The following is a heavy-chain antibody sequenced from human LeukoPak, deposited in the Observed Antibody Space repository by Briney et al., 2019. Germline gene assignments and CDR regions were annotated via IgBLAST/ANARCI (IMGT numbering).Heavy chain of an antibody. V-gene: IGHV4-4*09. CDR1: GGSISNYF. CDR3: TRGFLQIDY. CDR2: IYTSGNT. J-gene: IGHJ4*02. Sequence: SETLSLTCTVSGGSISNYFWTWIRQPPGKGLEWIGYIYTSGNTNYNPSLESRVTMSVDTSKNQFSLRLNSVTAAATAVYYCTRGFLQIDYWGQGTLVTVYS.